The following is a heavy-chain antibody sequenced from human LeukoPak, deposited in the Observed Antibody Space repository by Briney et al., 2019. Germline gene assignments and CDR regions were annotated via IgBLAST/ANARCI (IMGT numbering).Heavy chain of an antibody. Sequence: GGSLRLSCAASGFTFSSYSMNWVRQAPGKGLEWVASISYTSTYIFYADSLKGRFTISRDNAENSLYLQMNSLRVEDTAVYYCARYGADCFDYWGQGTRVTVSS. CDR1: GFTFSSYS. CDR2: ISYTSTYI. CDR3: ARYGADCFDY. J-gene: IGHJ4*02. D-gene: IGHD4/OR15-4a*01. V-gene: IGHV3-21*01.